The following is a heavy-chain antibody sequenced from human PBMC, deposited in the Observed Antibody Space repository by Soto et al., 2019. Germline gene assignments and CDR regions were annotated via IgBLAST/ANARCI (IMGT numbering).Heavy chain of an antibody. V-gene: IGHV3-23*01. Sequence: PGGSLRLSCAASGFTFSSYSMSWVRQAPGKGLEWVSGFRTSGDGGTTYYADSVKGRFTISRDNSKNMLFLQMNSLRAEDTAIYYCEKQVNSGPGSQYFDYWGQGTLVTVYS. D-gene: IGHD3-10*01. CDR1: GFTFSSYS. CDR3: EKQVNSGPGSQYFDY. CDR2: FRTSGDGGTT. J-gene: IGHJ4*02.